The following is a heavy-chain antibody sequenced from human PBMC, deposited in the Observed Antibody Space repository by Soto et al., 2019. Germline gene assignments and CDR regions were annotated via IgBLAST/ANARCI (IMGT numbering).Heavy chain of an antibody. CDR1: GGSISSGGYY. CDR3: ARGGTKMTTVTTDWYFDL. Sequence: SETLSLTCTVSGGSISSGGYYWSWIRQHPGRGLEWIGYIYYSGSTYYNPSLKSRVTISVDTSKNQFSLKLSSVTAADTAVYYCARGGTKMTTVTTDWYFDLWGRGTLVTVSS. V-gene: IGHV4-31*03. D-gene: IGHD4-17*01. J-gene: IGHJ2*01. CDR2: IYYSGST.